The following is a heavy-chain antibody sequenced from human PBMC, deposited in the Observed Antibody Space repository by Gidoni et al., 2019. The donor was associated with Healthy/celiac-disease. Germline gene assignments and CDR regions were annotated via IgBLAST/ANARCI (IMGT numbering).Heavy chain of an antibody. V-gene: IGHV1-3*01. D-gene: IGHD3-10*01. CDR3: ARDRLLWFGELPPDAFDI. J-gene: IGHJ3*02. Sequence: QVQLVQSGAEVKKPGASVKVSCKASGYTFTSYAMHWVRQAPGQRIEWMGWINAGNGNTKYSQKFQGRVTITRDTSASTAYMERSSLRSEDTAVYYCARDRLLWFGELPPDAFDIWGQGTMVTVSS. CDR2: INAGNGNT. CDR1: GYTFTSYA.